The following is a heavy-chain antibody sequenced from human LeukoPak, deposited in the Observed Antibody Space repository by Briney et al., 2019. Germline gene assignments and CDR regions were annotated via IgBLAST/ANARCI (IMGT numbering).Heavy chain of an antibody. Sequence: GGSLRLSCAASGFTFSSYAMHWVRQAPGKGLEWVAVISYDGSNKYYADSVKGRFTISRDNSKNTLYLQMNSLRAEDTAVYYCARDIAARGQHWGQGTLVTVSS. J-gene: IGHJ1*01. D-gene: IGHD6-6*01. CDR3: ARDIAARGQH. CDR2: ISYDGSNK. V-gene: IGHV3-30-3*01. CDR1: GFTFSSYA.